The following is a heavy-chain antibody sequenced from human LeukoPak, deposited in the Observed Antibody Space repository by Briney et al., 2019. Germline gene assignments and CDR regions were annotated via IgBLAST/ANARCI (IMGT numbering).Heavy chain of an antibody. J-gene: IGHJ4*02. Sequence: GGSLRLSCAASGFTFNSYVMHWVRQAPRKGLEWVAVISYDGSNKYYADSVKGRFTISRDNAKNSLYLQMNSLRAEDTAVYYCAGEMATIDGETPHWGQGTLVTVSS. D-gene: IGHD5-24*01. CDR2: ISYDGSNK. CDR3: AGEMATIDGETPH. V-gene: IGHV3-30*03. CDR1: GFTFNSYV.